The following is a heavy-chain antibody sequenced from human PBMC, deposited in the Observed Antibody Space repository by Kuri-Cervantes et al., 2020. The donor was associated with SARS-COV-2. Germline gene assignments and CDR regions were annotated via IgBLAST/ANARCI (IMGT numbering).Heavy chain of an antibody. CDR3: AKEIGQLSYYYGMDV. V-gene: IGHV3-30*01. Sequence: GESLKISCAASGFTFSSYAMHWVRQAPGKGLEWVALISYDGSNKYYADSVKGRFTISRDNSKNSLYLQMNSLRAEDTALYYCAKEIGQLSYYYGMDVWGQGTTVTVSS. CDR2: ISYDGSNK. D-gene: IGHD1-1*01. CDR1: GFTFSSYA. J-gene: IGHJ6*02.